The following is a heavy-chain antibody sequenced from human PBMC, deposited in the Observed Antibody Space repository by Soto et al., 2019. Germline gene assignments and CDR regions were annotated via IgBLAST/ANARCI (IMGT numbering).Heavy chain of an antibody. D-gene: IGHD3-16*01. CDR1: GFTVSNNY. CDR2: MYSGGST. CDR3: TQLGAFDV. V-gene: IGHV3-53*01. Sequence: EVQLVESGGALIQPGGSLILSCAASGFTVSNNYISWVRQAPGKGLEWVSLMYSGGSTHYANSVKGRFTISRDGSNNTVYLQMKSLRAEDTAVYYCTQLGAFDVWGQGTMVTVSS. J-gene: IGHJ3*01.